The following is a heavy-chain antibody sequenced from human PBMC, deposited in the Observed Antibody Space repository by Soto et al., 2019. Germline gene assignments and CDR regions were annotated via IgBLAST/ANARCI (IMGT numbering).Heavy chain of an antibody. CDR1: GGSISSGDYY. CDR2: CYYSGST. V-gene: IGHV4-30-4*01. CDR3: ARRIASVVAWFGP. D-gene: IGHD6-13*01. J-gene: IGHJ5*02. Sequence: QVQLQESGPGLVKPSQTLSLTCTFSGGSISSGDYYWSWLRQPPGTGLEWIGYCYYSGSTHYNPSLKSRVTISVDTSKNQFSLKLISVTAADTAVYYCARRIASVVAWFGPWGQGTLVTVSS.